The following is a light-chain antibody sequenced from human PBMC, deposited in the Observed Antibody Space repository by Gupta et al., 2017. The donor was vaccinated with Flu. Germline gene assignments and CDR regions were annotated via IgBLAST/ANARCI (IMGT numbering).Light chain of an antibody. CDR1: GDVGRNC. J-gene: IGKJ2*01. CDR3: HQYKTSPYT. CDR2: GTS. Sequence: ETVTLSCTAGGDVGRNCLVWYQQKPDQAPRVLLYGTSIRAPGIPDRFSGGGSGTDFTLTINRLEPEDSALYYCHQYKTSPYTFGQGTKLEIK. V-gene: IGKV3-20*01.